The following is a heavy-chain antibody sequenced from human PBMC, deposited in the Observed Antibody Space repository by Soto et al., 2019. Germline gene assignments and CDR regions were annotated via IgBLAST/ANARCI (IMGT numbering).Heavy chain of an antibody. Sequence: ASVKVSCKASGYTFISYYLHWVRQAPGQGLEWLGIIKPSGATTSYAQKFQGRVTMTRDTSTSTVYMELTRLRPDDTAVYYCARIKWGLDYYNGMDVWGQGTTVTVSS. D-gene: IGHD1-26*01. J-gene: IGHJ6*02. CDR2: IKPSGATT. CDR3: ARIKWGLDYYNGMDV. CDR1: GYTFISYY. V-gene: IGHV1-46*01.